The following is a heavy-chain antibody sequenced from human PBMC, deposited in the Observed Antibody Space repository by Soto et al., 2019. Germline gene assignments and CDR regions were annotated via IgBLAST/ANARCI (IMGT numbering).Heavy chain of an antibody. CDR3: AKGWGYYYDSSGYFNHDAFDI. CDR2: ISYDGSNK. D-gene: IGHD3-22*01. J-gene: IGHJ3*02. CDR1: GFTFSSYG. Sequence: GGSLRLSCAASGFTFSSYGMHWVRQAPGKGLEWVAVISYDGSNKYYADSVEGRFTFSRDNSKNTLYLQMNSLRAEDTAVYYCAKGWGYYYDSSGYFNHDAFDIWGQGTMVTVSS. V-gene: IGHV3-30*18.